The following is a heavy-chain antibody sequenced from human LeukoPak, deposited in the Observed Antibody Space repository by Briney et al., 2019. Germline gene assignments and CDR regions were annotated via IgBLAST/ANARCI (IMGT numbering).Heavy chain of an antibody. Sequence: SGPTLVKPSETLSLTCTVSGGSISSSSYYWGWIRQPPGKGLEWIGSIYYSGSTYYNPSLKSRVTMSVDTSRNQFSLKLSSVTAADTAVYYCARQHRYCSSTSCDTYYYYYMDVWGKGTTVTVSS. CDR3: ARQHRYCSSTSCDTYYYYYMDV. V-gene: IGHV4-39*07. D-gene: IGHD2-2*01. J-gene: IGHJ6*03. CDR1: GGSISSSSYY. CDR2: IYYSGST.